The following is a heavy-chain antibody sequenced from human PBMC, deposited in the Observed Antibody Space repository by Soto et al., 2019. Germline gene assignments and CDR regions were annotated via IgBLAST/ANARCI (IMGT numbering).Heavy chain of an antibody. V-gene: IGHV3-21*01. J-gene: IGHJ5*02. CDR3: AKDPNYDFWSGYSGSGWFDP. CDR1: GFTFSSYS. D-gene: IGHD3-3*01. CDR2: ISGSSSNM. Sequence: LRLSCAASGFTFSSYSMNWVRQTPGKGLEWVSSISGSSSNMYYADSVKGRFTISRDNAKNSLYLQMNSLRAEDTAVYYCAKDPNYDFWSGYSGSGWFDPWGQGTLVTVSS.